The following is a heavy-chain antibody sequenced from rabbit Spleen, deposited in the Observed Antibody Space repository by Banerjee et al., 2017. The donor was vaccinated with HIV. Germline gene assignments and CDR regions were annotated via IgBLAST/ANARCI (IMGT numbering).Heavy chain of an antibody. V-gene: IGHV1S45*01. CDR1: GFSFSSNSW. D-gene: IGHD1-1*01. Sequence: QQQLEESGGDLVKPEGSLTLTCKASGFSFSSNSWLCGVRQAPGKGLEWIACIYSGGSGSTHYATWGKGRFTGSKTSATTVTLQMTSLTAADTAFYFCARDGSGSGYDFSLWGPGTLVTVS. CDR2: IYSGGSGST. J-gene: IGHJ4*01. CDR3: ARDGSGSGYDFSL.